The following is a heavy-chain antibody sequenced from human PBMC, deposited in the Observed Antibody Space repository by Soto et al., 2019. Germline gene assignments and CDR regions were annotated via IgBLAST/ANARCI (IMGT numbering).Heavy chain of an antibody. J-gene: IGHJ2*01. CDR3: ARDPLWGTAMVLWYFDL. CDR1: GFTFSSYA. D-gene: IGHD5-18*01. V-gene: IGHV3-30-3*01. Sequence: QVQLVESGGGMVQPGRSLRLSCAASGFTFSSYAMHWVRQAPGKGLEWVAVISYDGSNKYYADSVKGRFTISRDNSKNTLYLQMNSLRAEATAVYYCARDPLWGTAMVLWYFDLWGRGTLVTVSS. CDR2: ISYDGSNK.